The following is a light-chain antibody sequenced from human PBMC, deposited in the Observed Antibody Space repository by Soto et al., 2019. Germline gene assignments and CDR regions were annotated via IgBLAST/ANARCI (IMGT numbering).Light chain of an antibody. Sequence: IVLTQSPGTLSLSPGEIATLSFMASQSVSSYLAWYQQKPGQAPRLLIYEASNRATGIPARFSGSGSGTDFTLTISSLESEDSAVYYCQQRSYWPPYTFGQGTKVDIK. CDR1: QSVSSY. CDR2: EAS. V-gene: IGKV3-11*01. J-gene: IGKJ2*01. CDR3: QQRSYWPPYT.